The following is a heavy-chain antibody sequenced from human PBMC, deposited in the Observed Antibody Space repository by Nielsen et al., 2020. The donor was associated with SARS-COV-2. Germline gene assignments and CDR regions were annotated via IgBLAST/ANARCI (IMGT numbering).Heavy chain of an antibody. V-gene: IGHV3-30*18. D-gene: IGHD2-2*01. CDR3: AKDRLYCSSTSCYAAGMDV. CDR1: GFTFSSYG. J-gene: IGHJ6*02. CDR2: ISYDGSNK. Sequence: GGSLRLSCAASGFTFSSYGMHWVRQAPGKGLEWVAVISYDGSNKYYADSVKGRFTISRGNSKNTLYLQMNSLRAEDTAVYYCAKDRLYCSSTSCYAAGMDVWGQGTTVTVSS.